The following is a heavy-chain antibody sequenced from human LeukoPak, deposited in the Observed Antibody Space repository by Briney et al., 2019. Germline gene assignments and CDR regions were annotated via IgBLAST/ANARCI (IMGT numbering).Heavy chain of an antibody. D-gene: IGHD7-27*01. J-gene: IGHJ4*02. Sequence: GGSLRLSCTASGFTFSSYTMTWVRRAPGKGLKWVSTITTGDGNTYYADSVKGRFTVSRDDSKNTLYLQMNSLRAEDTAVYYCAKDGGLWVSAHWGDSWGRGTLVTVSS. CDR1: GFTFSSYT. V-gene: IGHV3-23*01. CDR3: AKDGGLWVSAHWGDS. CDR2: ITTGDGNT.